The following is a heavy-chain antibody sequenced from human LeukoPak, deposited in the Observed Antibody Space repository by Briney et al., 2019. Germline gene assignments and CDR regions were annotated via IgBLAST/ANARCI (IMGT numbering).Heavy chain of an antibody. J-gene: IGHJ4*02. CDR1: GYTFTGYY. CDR3: AKGGEDDYGDY. CDR2: IKPNSGAT. Sequence: GASVKVSCKASGYTFTGYYIRWVRQAPGQGLEWMGWIKPNSGATKYAQRFQGRVTMTRDTSITTAYMELSRLISDDTAVYYCAKGGEDDYGDYWGQGTLVTVSS. V-gene: IGHV1-2*02.